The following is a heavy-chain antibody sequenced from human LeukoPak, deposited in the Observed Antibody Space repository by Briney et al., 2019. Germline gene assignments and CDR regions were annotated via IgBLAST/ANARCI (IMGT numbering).Heavy chain of an antibody. CDR1: GFTFSGYW. CDR2: IKTDGSST. V-gene: IGHV3-74*01. Sequence: GGSLRLSCAASGFTFSGYWMNWVRQVPGKGLVWPSRIKTDGSSTDYADSVKGRFTISRGNSKNTLYLQMNSLRAEDTAVYYCAKDYPPHSTGDSYWGQGTLVTVSS. CDR3: AKDYPPHSTGDSY. D-gene: IGHD1-1*01. J-gene: IGHJ4*02.